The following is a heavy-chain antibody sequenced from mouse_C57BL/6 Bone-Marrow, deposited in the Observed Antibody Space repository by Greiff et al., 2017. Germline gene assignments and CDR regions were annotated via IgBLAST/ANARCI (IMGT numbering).Heavy chain of an antibody. CDR3: ARCLTVVATGD. CDR1: GYTFTDYN. Sequence: VQLQQSGPELVKPGASVKMSCKASGYTFTDYNMHWVKQSHGKSLEWIGYINPNNGGTSYNQKFKGKATLTVNKSSSTAYMELRSLTSEDSAVYFCARCLTVVATGDWGQGTLVTVSA. V-gene: IGHV1-22*01. J-gene: IGHJ3*01. D-gene: IGHD1-1*01. CDR2: INPNNGGT.